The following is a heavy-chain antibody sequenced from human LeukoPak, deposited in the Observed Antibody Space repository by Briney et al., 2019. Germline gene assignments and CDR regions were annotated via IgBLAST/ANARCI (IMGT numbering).Heavy chain of an antibody. J-gene: IGHJ4*02. CDR1: GFTVSSNY. D-gene: IGHD4-23*01. CDR2: IYSGGST. Sequence: GGSLRLSCAASGFTVSSNYMSWVRQAPGKGLEWVSVIYSGGSTYYADSVKGRFTISRDNSKNTLYLQMNSLRAEDTAVYYCARGARGYGGNSGAFDYWGQGTLVTVSS. V-gene: IGHV3-66*01. CDR3: ARGARGYGGNSGAFDY.